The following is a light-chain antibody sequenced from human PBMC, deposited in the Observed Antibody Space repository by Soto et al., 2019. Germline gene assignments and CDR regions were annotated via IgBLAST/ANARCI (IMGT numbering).Light chain of an antibody. CDR1: QSISSNF. V-gene: IGKV3-20*01. Sequence: EIVLTQSPGTLSLSPGEGATLSCRASQSISSNFLAWYQQKRGQAPRLLIHGASNRATGIPDRFSGSGSGTDLTLTITRLEPEDFAVYYCQQYGGSHRTFGQGTKVEVK. J-gene: IGKJ1*01. CDR2: GAS. CDR3: QQYGGSHRT.